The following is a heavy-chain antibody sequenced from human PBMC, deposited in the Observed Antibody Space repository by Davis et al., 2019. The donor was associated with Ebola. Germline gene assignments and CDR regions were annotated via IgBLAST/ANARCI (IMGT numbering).Heavy chain of an antibody. CDR2: TYYYRSKWYI. V-gene: IGHV6-1*01. CDR1: GDSVSGNNGA. CDR3: ARGWLRRGLDA. J-gene: IGHJ6*04. Sequence: HSQTLSLTCAISGDSVSGNNGAWNWIRQSPSRGLEWLGRTYYYRSKWYIDYAESVRGRIIINPDTSKNQFSLHLNSVTPEDTALYFCARGWLRRGLDAWGEGTAVTVSS. D-gene: IGHD3-10*01.